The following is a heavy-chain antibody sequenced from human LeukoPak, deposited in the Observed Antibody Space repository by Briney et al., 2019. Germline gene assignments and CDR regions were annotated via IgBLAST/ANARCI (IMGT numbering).Heavy chain of an antibody. CDR3: ARSVGGHFDY. V-gene: IGHV3-48*02. CDR1: GFTFSVYS. Sequence: GGSLRLSCAASGFTFSVYSMNWVRQPPGMGLEWVSYITSNSATIQYADSVKGRFTISRDNAKNSLSLQMNSLGDEDTAVYYCARSVGGHFDYWGQGMLVTVSS. CDR2: ITSNSATI. D-gene: IGHD3-16*01. J-gene: IGHJ4*02.